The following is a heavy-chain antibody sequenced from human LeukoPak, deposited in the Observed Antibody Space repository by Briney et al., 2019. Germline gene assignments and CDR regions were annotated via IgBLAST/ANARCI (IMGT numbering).Heavy chain of an antibody. CDR1: GGSISSYY. CDR3: AREPEGYYYYMDV. V-gene: IGHV4-59*12. J-gene: IGHJ6*03. Sequence: ASETLSLTCTVSGGSISSYYWSWIRQPPGKGLEWIGYIYYSGSTNYNPSLKSRVTMSVDTSKNQFSLKLSSVTAADTAVYYCAREPEGYYYYMDVWGKGTTVTISS. CDR2: IYYSGST.